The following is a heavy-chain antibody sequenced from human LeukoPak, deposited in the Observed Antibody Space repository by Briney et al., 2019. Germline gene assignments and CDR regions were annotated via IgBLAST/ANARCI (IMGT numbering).Heavy chain of an antibody. CDR2: ISYDGSNK. CDR1: GFTVSSNY. V-gene: IGHV3-30*18. Sequence: GGSLRLSCAASGFTVSSNYMSWVRQAPGKGLEWVAVISYDGSNKYYADSVKGRFTISRDNSKNTLYLQMNSLRAEDTAVYYCAKDMDIVVVPAAIFAFDIWGQGTMVTVSS. D-gene: IGHD2-2*02. J-gene: IGHJ3*02. CDR3: AKDMDIVVVPAAIFAFDI.